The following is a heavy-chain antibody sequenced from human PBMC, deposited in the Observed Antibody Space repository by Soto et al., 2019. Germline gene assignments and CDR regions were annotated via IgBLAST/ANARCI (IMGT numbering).Heavy chain of an antibody. J-gene: IGHJ4*02. CDR1: GFTFSAYW. D-gene: IGHD2-21*01. CDR2: IEYDGREK. CDR3: VKDGADCSYSAGYSHRIDYFDS. V-gene: IGHV3-7*03. Sequence: PGGSLRLSCAASGFTFSAYWMSWVRQAPGKGPEWVANIEYDGREKQYVDSVRGRFTNSRDNSRNSLFLQMNSVSAADTAVYYCVKDGADCSYSAGYSHRIDYFDSWGQGTLVTVSS.